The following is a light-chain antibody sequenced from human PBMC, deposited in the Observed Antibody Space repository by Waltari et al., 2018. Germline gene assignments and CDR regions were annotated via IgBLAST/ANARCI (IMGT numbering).Light chain of an antibody. CDR1: QGIGNE. CDR3: LQDCNYPWT. Sequence: AIQMTQSPSSLSASVGDRVTISCRASQGIGNELGWYQQKPGKAPKLLIYAASSLQSGAPSRFSGSGSGTYFTLTISSLQPEDSATYYCLQDCNYPWTFGQGTKVEIK. CDR2: AAS. V-gene: IGKV1-6*01. J-gene: IGKJ1*01.